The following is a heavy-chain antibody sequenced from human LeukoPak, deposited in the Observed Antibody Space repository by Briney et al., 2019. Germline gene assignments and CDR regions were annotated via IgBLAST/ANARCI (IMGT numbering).Heavy chain of an antibody. CDR1: GFTFSSYG. CDR2: ISYDGSNK. J-gene: IGHJ4*02. V-gene: IGHV3-30*03. D-gene: IGHD3-10*01. CDR3: AGSLVEWFGELYFDY. Sequence: GSLRLSCAASGFTFSSYGMHWVRQAPGKGLEWVAVISYDGSNKYYADSVKGRFTISRDNSKNTLYLQMNSLRAEDTAVYYCAGSLVEWFGELYFDYWGQGTLVTVSS.